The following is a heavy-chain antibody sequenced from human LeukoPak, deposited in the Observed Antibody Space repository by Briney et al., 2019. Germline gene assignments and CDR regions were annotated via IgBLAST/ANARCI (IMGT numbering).Heavy chain of an antibody. D-gene: IGHD6-6*01. CDR1: GYTFTSYG. J-gene: IGHJ4*02. Sequence: ASVNLSCKASGYTFTSYGIGWMRQAPGPGPEWTGWISAYNGNRNYAQKPTGRATMTTDTSTSTAYMERRSLRSDETAVYYCARDSPQIAARPEAVFDYGGQGTLVTVSS. CDR3: ARDSPQIAARPEAVFDY. V-gene: IGHV1-18*04. CDR2: ISAYNGNR.